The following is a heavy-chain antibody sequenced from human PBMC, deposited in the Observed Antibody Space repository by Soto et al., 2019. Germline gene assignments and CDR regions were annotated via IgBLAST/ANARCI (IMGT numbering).Heavy chain of an antibody. CDR2: ISGSGGST. V-gene: IGHV3-23*01. CDR3: AKDHLNDYYGSGSFLYDY. CDR1: GFTFSSYA. D-gene: IGHD3-10*01. Sequence: GGSLRLSCAASGFTFSSYAMSWVRQAPWKGLEWVSAISGSGGSTYYADSVKGRFTISRDNSKNTLYLQMNSLRAEDTAVYYCAKDHLNDYYGSGSFLYDYWGQGTLVTVSS. J-gene: IGHJ4*02.